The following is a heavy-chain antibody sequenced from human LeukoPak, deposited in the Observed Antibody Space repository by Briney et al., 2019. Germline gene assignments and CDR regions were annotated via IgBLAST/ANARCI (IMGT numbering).Heavy chain of an antibody. V-gene: IGHV3-21*04. D-gene: IGHD3/OR15-3a*01. Sequence: GGSLRLSCAASGFTFSSYSMNWVRQAPGKGLEWVSSISSSSSYIYYANSVKGRFTISRDNSKNTLYLQMNSLRAEDTALYYCSKSRNFWTGYYHSGDYWGQGTLVTVSS. CDR2: ISSSSSYI. CDR1: GFTFSSYS. J-gene: IGHJ4*02. CDR3: SKSRNFWTGYYHSGDY.